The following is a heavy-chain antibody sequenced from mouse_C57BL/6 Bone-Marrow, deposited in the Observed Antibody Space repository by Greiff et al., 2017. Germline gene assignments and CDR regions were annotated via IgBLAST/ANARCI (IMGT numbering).Heavy chain of an antibody. CDR3: AREGGGSSLFAY. CDR1: GYTFTSYW. J-gene: IGHJ3*01. D-gene: IGHD1-1*01. CDR2: IDPSDSYT. V-gene: IGHV1-69*01. Sequence: VQLQQPGAELVMPGASVKLSCKASGYTFTSYWMHWVKQRPGQGLEWIGEIDPSDSYTNYNQKFKGKSTLTVDKSSSTAYMPLSSLTSEDSAVYYCAREGGGSSLFAYWGQGTLVTVSA.